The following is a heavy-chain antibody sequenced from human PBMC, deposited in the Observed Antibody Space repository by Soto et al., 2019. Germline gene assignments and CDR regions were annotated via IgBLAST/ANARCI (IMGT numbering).Heavy chain of an antibody. CDR3: ARGYHDFWSGYYMDWFDP. J-gene: IGHJ5*02. Sequence: NLSLTCAVSGYSISSGYYWGWIRQPPGKGLEWIGSIYHSGSTYYNPSLKSRVTISVDTSKNQFSLKLSSVTAADTAVYYCARGYHDFWSGYYMDWFDPWGQGTLVTVSS. D-gene: IGHD3-3*01. V-gene: IGHV4-38-2*01. CDR1: GYSISSGYY. CDR2: IYHSGST.